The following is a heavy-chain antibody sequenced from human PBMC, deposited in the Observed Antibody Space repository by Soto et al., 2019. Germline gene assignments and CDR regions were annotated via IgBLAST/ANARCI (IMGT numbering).Heavy chain of an antibody. Sequence: QVQLQESGPGLVKPSETLSLSCTVSGGSINSYYWSWIRQSPGKRMEWIGYVHHSWGSSYNPSLQSRGAISLDTSKRQSSLKVTSGTATDSAVYSCARQGFGPLHGLVDVWGQGTTVTVSS. CDR1: GGSINSYY. V-gene: IGHV4-59*08. D-gene: IGHD3-10*01. CDR3: ARQGFGPLHGLVDV. J-gene: IGHJ6*02. CDR2: VHHSWGS.